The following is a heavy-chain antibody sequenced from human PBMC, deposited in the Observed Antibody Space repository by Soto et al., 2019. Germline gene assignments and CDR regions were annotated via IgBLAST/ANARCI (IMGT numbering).Heavy chain of an antibody. CDR2: IYYSGST. CDR1: DGSIGGYY. J-gene: IGHJ6*02. CDR3: ARIKQLGYSSGCYEGKYYYGMDV. Sequence: PSETMSVTCTVADGSIGGYYGSWIRQNPGKGLEWIGYIYYSGSTNYNPSLKSRVTISVDTSKNQFSLKLSSVTAADTAVYYCARIKQLGYSSGCYEGKYYYGMDVWGQGTTVTVSS. D-gene: IGHD6-19*01. V-gene: IGHV4-59*01.